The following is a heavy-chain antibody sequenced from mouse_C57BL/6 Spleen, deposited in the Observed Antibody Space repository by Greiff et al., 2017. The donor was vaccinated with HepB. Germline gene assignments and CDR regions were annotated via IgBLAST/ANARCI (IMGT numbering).Heavy chain of an antibody. CDR1: GYTFTDYE. D-gene: IGHD2-4*01. J-gene: IGHJ2*01. CDR2: IDPETGGT. V-gene: IGHV1-15*01. Sequence: VQLQQSGAELVRPGASVTLSCKASGYTFTDYEMHWVKQTPVHGLEWIGAIDPETGGTAYNQKFKGKAILTADKSSSTAYMELRSLTSEDSAVYYCTRGRRYDYDHFDYWGQGTTLTVSS. CDR3: TRGRRYDYDHFDY.